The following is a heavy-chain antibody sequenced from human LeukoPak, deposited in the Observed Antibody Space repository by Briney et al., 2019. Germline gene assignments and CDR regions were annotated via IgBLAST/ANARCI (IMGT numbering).Heavy chain of an antibody. CDR1: GYTFTGNY. V-gene: IGHV1-2*02. CDR2: INPSSGGT. J-gene: IGHJ6*02. D-gene: IGHD3-10*01. CDR3: ARLMRFGEFYGMDV. Sequence: ASVKVSFKASGYTFTGNYLHWVRHAPGQGIEWMGWINPSSGGTNYAQKFQGRVTMTRDTYISTAYMELSSLTSDDTAVYYCARLMRFGEFYGMDVWGQGTTVTVSS.